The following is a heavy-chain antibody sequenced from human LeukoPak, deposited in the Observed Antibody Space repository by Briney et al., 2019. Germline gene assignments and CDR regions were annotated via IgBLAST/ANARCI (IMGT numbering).Heavy chain of an antibody. D-gene: IGHD5-24*01. Sequence: PSQTLSLTCTVSGGSISSGGYYWSWIRQHPGKGLEWIGYIYYSGSTYYNPSLKSRVTISVDTSKNQFSLKLSSVTAADTAVYYCARGPVGGYNFMGTWFDYWGRGILVTVSS. V-gene: IGHV4-31*03. CDR1: GGSISSGGYY. CDR2: IYYSGST. CDR3: ARGPVGGYNFMGTWFDY. J-gene: IGHJ4*02.